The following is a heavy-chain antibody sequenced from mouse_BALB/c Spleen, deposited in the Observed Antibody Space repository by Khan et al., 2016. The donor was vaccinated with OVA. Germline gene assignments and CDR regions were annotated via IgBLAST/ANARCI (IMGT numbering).Heavy chain of an antibody. CDR3: ARMYGGDFDY. CDR1: GYSITSDYA. D-gene: IGHD2-10*02. Sequence: EVELVESGPGLVKPSQSLSLTCTVTGYSITSDYAWNWIRQFPGNRLEWMGFISYSGNTNYNPSLKSRISVTRDTSKNQFFLQLNSVTTEDTATYYCARMYGGDFDYWGQGTTLTGSS. V-gene: IGHV3-2*02. CDR2: ISYSGNT. J-gene: IGHJ2*01.